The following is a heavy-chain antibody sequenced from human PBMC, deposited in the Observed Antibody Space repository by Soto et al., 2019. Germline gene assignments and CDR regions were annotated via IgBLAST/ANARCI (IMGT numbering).Heavy chain of an antibody. D-gene: IGHD5-12*01. CDR2: IYYSGST. V-gene: IGHV4-31*03. J-gene: IGHJ4*02. CDR1: GGSISSGGYY. Sequence: QVQLQESGPGLVKPSRTLSLTCTVSGGSISSGGYYWSWIRQHPGKGLEWIGYIYYSGSTYYNPSLKSRVTISVDTSKNQFSLKLSSVTAADTAVYYCARSLRGPGRWYFDYWGQGTLVTVSS. CDR3: ARSLRGPGRWYFDY.